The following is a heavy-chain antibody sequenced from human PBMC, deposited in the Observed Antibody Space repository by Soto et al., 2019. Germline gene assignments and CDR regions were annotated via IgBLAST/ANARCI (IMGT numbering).Heavy chain of an antibody. Sequence: QVQLVESGGGVVQPGRSLRLSCAASGFTFSSYGMHWVRQAPGKGLEWVAAIWYDGSNKYYADSVKGRFTISRDNSKNTLYLQMNSLRAEDTAVYYCARETVVTLACDIWGQGTMVTVSS. CDR2: IWYDGSNK. V-gene: IGHV3-33*01. CDR1: GFTFSSYG. D-gene: IGHD2-15*01. CDR3: ARETVVTLACDI. J-gene: IGHJ3*02.